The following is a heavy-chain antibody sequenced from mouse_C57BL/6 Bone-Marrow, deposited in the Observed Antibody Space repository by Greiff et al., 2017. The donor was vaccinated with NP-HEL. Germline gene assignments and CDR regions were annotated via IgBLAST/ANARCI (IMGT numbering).Heavy chain of an antibody. D-gene: IGHD1-1*01. V-gene: IGHV1-81*01. J-gene: IGHJ2*01. CDR3: ARWGTVVANGY. CDR2: IYPRSGNT. Sequence: VQLQQSGAELARPGASVKLSCKASGYTFTSYGISWVKQRTGQGLEWIGEIYPRSGNTYYTEKFKGKATLTADKSSSTAYMELRSLTSEDSAVYFCARWGTVVANGYWGQGPTLTVSS. CDR1: GYTFTSYG.